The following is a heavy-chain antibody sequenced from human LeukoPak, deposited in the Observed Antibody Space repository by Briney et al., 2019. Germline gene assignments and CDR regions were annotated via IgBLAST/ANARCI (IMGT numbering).Heavy chain of an antibody. CDR2: IYYSGST. Sequence: SETLSLTCTVSGGSISSGGYYWSWIRQHPGKGLEWIGYIYYSGSTYYNPSLRSRVTISVDTSKNQFSLKLSSVTAADTAVYYCARGGYSYGSDAFDIWGQGTMVTVSS. J-gene: IGHJ3*02. CDR3: ARGGYSYGSDAFDI. CDR1: GGSISSGGYY. D-gene: IGHD5-18*01. V-gene: IGHV4-31*03.